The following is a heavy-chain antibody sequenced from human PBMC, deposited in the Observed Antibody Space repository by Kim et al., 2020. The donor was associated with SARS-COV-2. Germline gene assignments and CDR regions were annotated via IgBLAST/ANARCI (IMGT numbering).Heavy chain of an antibody. Sequence: GGSLRLSCAASGFTFSSYWMSWVRQAPGKGLEWVANIKQDGSEKYYVDSVKGRFTISRDNAKNSLYLQMNSLRAEDTAVYYCARVWYYGSSGYYGYWGQGTLVTVSS. V-gene: IGHV3-7*03. CDR1: GFTFSSYW. J-gene: IGHJ4*02. D-gene: IGHD3-22*01. CDR3: ARVWYYGSSGYYGY. CDR2: IKQDGSEK.